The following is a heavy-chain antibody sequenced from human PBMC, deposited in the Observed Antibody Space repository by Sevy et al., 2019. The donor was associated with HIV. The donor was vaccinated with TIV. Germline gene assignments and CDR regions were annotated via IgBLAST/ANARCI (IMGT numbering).Heavy chain of an antibody. Sequence: GGSLRLSCAASGFTFNGYGMHWVRQAPGKGLEWVALILYDGSNEYYADSVKGRFTISRDNSKNTVYLQMNRLRTEDTAVYYCAKGLHYGSGSYYGGTDYWGQGTLVTVSS. J-gene: IGHJ4*02. CDR1: GFTFNGYG. CDR3: AKGLHYGSGSYYGGTDY. CDR2: ILYDGSNE. D-gene: IGHD3-10*01. V-gene: IGHV3-30*18.